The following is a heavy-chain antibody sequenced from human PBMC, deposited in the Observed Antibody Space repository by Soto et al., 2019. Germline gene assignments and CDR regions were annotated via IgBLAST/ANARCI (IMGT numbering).Heavy chain of an antibody. J-gene: IGHJ6*02. CDR2: LVVGTGNT. V-gene: IGHV1-58*02. Sequence: SVNVSCKASGYTFTSYYMHWVRQARGQRLEWIGWLVVGTGNTNYAQKFQQRVTISSDRSTNTVSMELSSLTSEDTAVYYCATGAYCSGGSCSDYYYYYYGMDLWGQGTTVTVSS. D-gene: IGHD2-15*01. CDR3: ATGAYCSGGSCSDYYYYYYGMDL. CDR1: GYTFTSYY.